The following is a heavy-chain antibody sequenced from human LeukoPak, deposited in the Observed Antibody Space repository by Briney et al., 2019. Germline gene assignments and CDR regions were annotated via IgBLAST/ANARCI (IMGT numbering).Heavy chain of an antibody. CDR1: GFTLSSYS. V-gene: IGHV3-48*02. Sequence: GGSLRLSCAVSGFTLSSYSMTWARQAPGKALEWVSYISSLGNPIYYADSVKGRFTISRDNAKNSLYLQMNSLRDEDTALYYCARRERDSLAVFDIWGQGTMVTVSS. CDR3: ARRERDSLAVFDI. CDR2: ISSLGNPI. J-gene: IGHJ3*02. D-gene: IGHD5-18*01.